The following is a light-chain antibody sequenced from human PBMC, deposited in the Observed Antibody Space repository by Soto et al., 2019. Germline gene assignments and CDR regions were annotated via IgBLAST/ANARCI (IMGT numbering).Light chain of an antibody. Sequence: EIQMTQSPSTMSASVGDRVTITCRASQSISSWLAWYQQKPGKAPKLLIYDASSLESGVPSRFSGSGSGTEFTLTISSLQPDDFATYYCQQYNSYSQTLGQGTKVDIK. V-gene: IGKV1-5*01. CDR1: QSISSW. CDR3: QQYNSYSQT. CDR2: DAS. J-gene: IGKJ1*01.